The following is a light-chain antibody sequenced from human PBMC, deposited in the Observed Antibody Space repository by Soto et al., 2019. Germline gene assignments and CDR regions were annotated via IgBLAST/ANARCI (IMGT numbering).Light chain of an antibody. J-gene: IGKJ5*01. V-gene: IGKV3D-15*01. CDR3: QQHGQWPIT. CDR1: QSVNSN. Sequence: EIGMSKSPATLSVSTGERATLSCRASQSVNSNYLAWYQQKPGQAPRLLIYGISKRATDIPDRFSGSGSGTEFTLTISSLQPEDFATYYCQQHGQWPITFGQGTRLEI. CDR2: GIS.